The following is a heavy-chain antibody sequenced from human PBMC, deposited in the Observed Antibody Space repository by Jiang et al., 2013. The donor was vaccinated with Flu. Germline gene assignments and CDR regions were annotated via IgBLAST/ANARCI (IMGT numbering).Heavy chain of an antibody. CDR3: AKDWGSSGWYNWFDP. V-gene: IGHV3-49*03. D-gene: IGHD6-19*01. CDR2: IRSKADGGTT. J-gene: IGHJ5*02. CDR1: GFTFGDYA. Sequence: QLLESGGDLVEPGRSLGLSCTTSGFTFGDYAMTWFRQAPGRGLEWVGLIRSKADGGTTDYAASVKGRFTISRDDSKSIAYLQMNSLKTEDTAVYYCAKDWGSSGWYNWFDPWGQGTLVTVSS.